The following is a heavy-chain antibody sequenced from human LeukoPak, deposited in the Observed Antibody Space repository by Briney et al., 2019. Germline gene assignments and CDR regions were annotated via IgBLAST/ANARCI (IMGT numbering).Heavy chain of an antibody. Sequence: ASVKVSCKASGYTFTSYFMHWVRQAPGQGLEWMGIINPSGGSTSYAQKFQGRVTMTRDTSTSTVYMELSSLRSEDTAVYYCARELSGDYHLLGPWGQGTMVTVSS. CDR1: GYTFTSYF. CDR3: ARELSGDYHLLGP. J-gene: IGHJ3*01. V-gene: IGHV1-46*01. CDR2: INPSGGST. D-gene: IGHD3/OR15-3a*01.